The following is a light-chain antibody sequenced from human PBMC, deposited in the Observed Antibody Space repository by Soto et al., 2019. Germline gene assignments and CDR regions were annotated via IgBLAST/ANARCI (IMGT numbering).Light chain of an antibody. J-gene: IGLJ1*01. Sequence: QSVLTQPASVSGSPGQSIAISCTGTSSDVGGYSYVSWYQQQPGKAPKLVISDVSNRPSGVSDRFSGSKSGNTASLTISGLQTEDEAAYYCASYTTSSTYVFGTGTKVTV. CDR3: ASYTTSSTYV. CDR2: DVS. CDR1: SSDVGGYSY. V-gene: IGLV2-14*01.